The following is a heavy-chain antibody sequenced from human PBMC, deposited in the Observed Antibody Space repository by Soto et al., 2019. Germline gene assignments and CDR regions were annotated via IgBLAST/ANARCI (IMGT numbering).Heavy chain of an antibody. J-gene: IGHJ4*02. Sequence: ASVKVSCKASGYTFTSYRISWVLQAPGQGLEWMAWINPYNGNTKYAEKFLGRVTVTTDTSTATAYMEVRSLTSDDTAVFYCARVGVGLAAPRVWPYWGQGTPVTVSS. CDR3: ARVGVGLAAPRVWPY. V-gene: IGHV1-18*01. D-gene: IGHD6-13*01. CDR1: GYTFTSYR. CDR2: INPYNGNT.